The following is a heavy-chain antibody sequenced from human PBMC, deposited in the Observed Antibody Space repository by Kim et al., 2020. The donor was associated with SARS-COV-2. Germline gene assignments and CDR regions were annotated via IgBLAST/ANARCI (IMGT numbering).Heavy chain of an antibody. CDR2: T. CDR3: AALGGYSYGLDY. V-gene: IGHV3-23*01. J-gene: IGHJ4*02. D-gene: IGHD5-18*01. Sequence: TYYPAPGKARFTISRDNSKNTLYLQMNSLRAEDSAVYYCAALGGYSYGLDYWGQGTLVTVSS.